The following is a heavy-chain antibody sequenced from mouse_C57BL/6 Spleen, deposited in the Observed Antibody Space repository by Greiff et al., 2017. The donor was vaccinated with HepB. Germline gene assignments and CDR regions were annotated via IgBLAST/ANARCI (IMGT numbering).Heavy chain of an antibody. Sequence: VQLQQSGAELVRPGASVTLSCKASGYTFTDYEMHWVKQTPVHGLEWIGAIDPETGGTAYNQKFKGKAILTADKSSSTAYMELRSLTSEDSAVYYCTITTVVATRYFDVWGTGTTVTVSS. D-gene: IGHD1-1*01. CDR3: TITTVVATRYFDV. J-gene: IGHJ1*03. CDR2: IDPETGGT. V-gene: IGHV1-15*01. CDR1: GYTFTDYE.